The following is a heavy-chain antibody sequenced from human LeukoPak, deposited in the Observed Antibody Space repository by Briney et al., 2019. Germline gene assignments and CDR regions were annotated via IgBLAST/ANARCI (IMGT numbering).Heavy chain of an antibody. CDR1: GYTFAGYY. CDR3: ARDLGVHRYYYYGMDV. J-gene: IGHJ6*02. V-gene: IGHV1-2*02. D-gene: IGHD1-1*01. Sequence: ASVKVSCKASGYTFAGYYMHWVRQAPGQGLEWMGWINPNSGGTNYAQKFQGRVTMTRDTSISTAYMELSRLRSDDTAVYYCARDLGVHRYYYYGMDVWGQGTTVTVSS. CDR2: INPNSGGT.